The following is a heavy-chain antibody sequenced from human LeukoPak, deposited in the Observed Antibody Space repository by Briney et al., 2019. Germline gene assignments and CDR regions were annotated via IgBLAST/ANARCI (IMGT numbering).Heavy chain of an antibody. CDR1: GGSFSGYY. Sequence: PSETLSLTCAVYGGSFSGYYWSWIRQPPGKGLEWIGEINHSGSTNYNPSLKSRVTISVDTSKNQFSLKLSSVTAADTAVYYCARGDSSGWYGHYYYGMDVWGQGTTVTVSS. J-gene: IGHJ6*02. CDR2: INHSGST. D-gene: IGHD6-19*01. V-gene: IGHV4-34*01. CDR3: ARGDSSGWYGHYYYGMDV.